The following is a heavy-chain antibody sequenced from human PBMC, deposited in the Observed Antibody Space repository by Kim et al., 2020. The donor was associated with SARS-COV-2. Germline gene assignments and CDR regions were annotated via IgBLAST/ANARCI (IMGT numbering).Heavy chain of an antibody. CDR3: AKERTVVVPAAIKYYFDY. Sequence: KGRVTITRDNSKNTLHLQMNSLRDEDTAVYYCAKERTVVVPAAIKYYFDYWGQGTLVTVSS. J-gene: IGHJ4*02. D-gene: IGHD2-2*02. V-gene: IGHV3-33*06.